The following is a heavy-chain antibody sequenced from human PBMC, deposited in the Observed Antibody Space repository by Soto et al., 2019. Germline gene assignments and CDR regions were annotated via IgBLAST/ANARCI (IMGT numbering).Heavy chain of an antibody. D-gene: IGHD2-8*01. Sequence: GGSLRLSCVASRFDFSSYEMSWVRQAAGKGLEWVSRVSLAGDRTNYAGSVKGRFTVSRDNFKNALYLEMDSLRPDDTAIYYCARGGGYCTPTSCAIDSWGRGTPVTVSS. CDR2: VSLAGDRT. CDR3: ARGGGYCTPTSCAIDS. V-gene: IGHV3-23*01. CDR1: RFDFSSYE. J-gene: IGHJ4*02.